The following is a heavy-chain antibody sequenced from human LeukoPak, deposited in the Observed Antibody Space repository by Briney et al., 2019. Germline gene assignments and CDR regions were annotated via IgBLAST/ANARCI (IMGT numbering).Heavy chain of an antibody. V-gene: IGHV4-59*01. J-gene: IGHJ4*02. CDR3: ASADGRGGFFDY. Sequence: SETLSLTCTASVGSISSYFWSWIRQPPRKGLEWIGYIYYSGSTNYNPSLTRRVTISVDTAKNQFALKLSSVTAADTAVYYCASADGRGGFFDYWGQGTLVTVSS. D-gene: IGHD3-10*02. CDR2: IYYSGST. CDR1: VGSISSYF.